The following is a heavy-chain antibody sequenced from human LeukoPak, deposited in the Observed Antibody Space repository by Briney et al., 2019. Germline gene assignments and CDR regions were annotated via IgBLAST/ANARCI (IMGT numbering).Heavy chain of an antibody. CDR2: ISGSGGST. D-gene: IGHD1-26*01. V-gene: IGHV3-23*01. Sequence: PGGSLRLSCAASGFTFSSYAMSWVRQAPGKGLEWVSAISGSGGSTYYADSVKGRFTISRDNSKNTLYLQMSSLRAEDTAVYYCAQTSKVGATTWFSTPLYGMDVWGQGTTVTVSS. CDR3: AQTSKVGATTWFSTPLYGMDV. CDR1: GFTFSSYA. J-gene: IGHJ6*02.